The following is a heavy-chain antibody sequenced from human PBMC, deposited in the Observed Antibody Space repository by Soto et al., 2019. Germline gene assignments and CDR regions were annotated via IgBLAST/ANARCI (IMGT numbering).Heavy chain of an antibody. V-gene: IGHV3-53*01. D-gene: IGHD3-10*01. CDR3: VRPLPSGRNYGLDV. CDR1: GFTFNTYA. J-gene: IGHJ6*02. CDR2: IYDNGTT. Sequence: GGSLRLSCAASGFTFNTYAMHWVRQAPGKGLEWVSVIYDNGTTYYADSVKGRFTISRDTSTNTLSLQMDSLRAEDTAVYYCVRPLPSGRNYGLDVWGQGTTVTVSS.